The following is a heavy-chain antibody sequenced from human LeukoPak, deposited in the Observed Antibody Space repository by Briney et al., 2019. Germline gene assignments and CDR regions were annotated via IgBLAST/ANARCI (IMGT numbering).Heavy chain of an antibody. Sequence: KPSETLSLTCTVSGGSISGYYWSWIPQPAGKGLEWIGCIYTSGSTNYNPSLKSRVTMSVDTSKNQFSLKLSSVTAADTAVYYCATSYYYDSSGYFDYHDYWGQGTLATVSS. CDR1: GGSISGYY. D-gene: IGHD3-22*01. CDR3: ATSYYYDSSGYFDYHDY. CDR2: IYTSGST. V-gene: IGHV4-4*07. J-gene: IGHJ4*02.